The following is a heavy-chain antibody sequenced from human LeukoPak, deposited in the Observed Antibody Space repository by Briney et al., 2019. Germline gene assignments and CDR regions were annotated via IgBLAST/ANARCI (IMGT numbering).Heavy chain of an antibody. CDR2: IYYSGST. D-gene: IGHD4-17*01. CDR3: ARVATVTAGYDY. Sequence: SETLSLTCTVSGGSISSYYWGWIRQPPGKGLEWIGSIYYSGSTYYNPSLKSRVTISVDTSKNQFSLKLSSVTAADTAVYYCARVATVTAGYDYWGQGTLVTVSS. J-gene: IGHJ4*02. CDR1: GGSISSYY. V-gene: IGHV4-39*07.